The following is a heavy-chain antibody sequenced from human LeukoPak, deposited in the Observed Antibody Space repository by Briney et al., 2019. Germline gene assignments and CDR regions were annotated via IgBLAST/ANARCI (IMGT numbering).Heavy chain of an antibody. CDR3: AREGHYYDSSGYPNYYYYYMDV. V-gene: IGHV4-61*02. CDR1: GGSISSGSYY. J-gene: IGHJ6*03. D-gene: IGHD3-22*01. CDR2: IYTSGST. Sequence: PSQTLSLTCTVSGGSISSGSYYWSWIRQPAGKGLEWIGRIYTSGSTNYSPSLKSRVTISVDTSKNQFSLKLSSVTAADTAVYYCAREGHYYDSSGYPNYYYYYMDVWGKGTTVTVSS.